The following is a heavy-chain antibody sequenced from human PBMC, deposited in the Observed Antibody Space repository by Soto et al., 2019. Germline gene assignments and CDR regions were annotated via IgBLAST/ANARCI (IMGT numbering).Heavy chain of an antibody. Sequence: QITLKESGPTLVKPTQTLTLTCTFSGFSLSTSGVGVGWIRQPPGKALEWLALIYWDDDTRYSPSLKSRLTITKDASKNQVVLTMTNMDPVDTATYYCAHRLRVSVLASHKYWYFDLWGRGTLVTVSS. CDR3: AHRLRVSVLASHKYWYFDL. CDR2: IYWDDDT. V-gene: IGHV2-5*02. J-gene: IGHJ2*01. CDR1: GFSLSTSGVG.